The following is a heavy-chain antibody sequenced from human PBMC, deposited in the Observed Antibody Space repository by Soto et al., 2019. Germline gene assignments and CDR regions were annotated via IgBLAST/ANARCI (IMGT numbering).Heavy chain of an antibody. CDR2: IKSKTDGGTT. Sequence: GGSLRLSCAASGFTFSNAWMSWVRQAPGKGLEWVGRIKSKTDGGTTDYAAPVKGRFTISRDDSKNTLYLQMNSLKTEDTAVYYCTTACPSFSGGSCYYYGMDVWGQGTTVTVS. D-gene: IGHD2-15*01. J-gene: IGHJ6*02. CDR1: GFTFSNAW. V-gene: IGHV3-15*01. CDR3: TTACPSFSGGSCYYYGMDV.